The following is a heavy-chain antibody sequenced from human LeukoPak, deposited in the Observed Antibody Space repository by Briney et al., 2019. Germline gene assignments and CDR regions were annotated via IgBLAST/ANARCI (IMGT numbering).Heavy chain of an antibody. Sequence: GGSLRLSCAASGFTFSSYSMNWVRQAPGKGLEWVSSISSSSYIYYADSVKGRFTISRDNAKNSLYLQMNSLRAEDTAVYYCAKDLYGSGSYYGHWGQGTLVTVSS. D-gene: IGHD3-10*01. J-gene: IGHJ4*02. CDR2: ISSSSYI. CDR3: AKDLYGSGSYYGH. CDR1: GFTFSSYS. V-gene: IGHV3-21*01.